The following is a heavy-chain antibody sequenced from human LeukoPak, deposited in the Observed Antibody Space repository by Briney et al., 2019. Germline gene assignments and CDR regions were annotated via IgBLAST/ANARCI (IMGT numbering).Heavy chain of an antibody. D-gene: IGHD3-10*01. Sequence: SETLSLTCAVYGGSFSGYYWSWIRQPPGKGLEWIGEINHSGSTNYNPSLKSRVTISVDTSKNQFSLKLSSVTAADTAVYYCARIVWFGELSAAYYFDYWGQGTLVTVSS. CDR3: ARIVWFGELSAAYYFDY. J-gene: IGHJ4*02. V-gene: IGHV4-34*01. CDR1: GGSFSGYY. CDR2: INHSGST.